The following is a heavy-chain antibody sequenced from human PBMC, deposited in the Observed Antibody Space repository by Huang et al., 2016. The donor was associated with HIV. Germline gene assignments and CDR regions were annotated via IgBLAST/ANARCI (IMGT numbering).Heavy chain of an antibody. CDR3: ARSRHYGDWRGIGHFDL. CDR1: GFNFNDYA. Sequence: EVNLVESGGGLVQPDRSLRLSCVVSGFNFNDYAMHWVRQRPGKGLEWVSGINWNSESLGYADSVKGRFVISRDNDKKSLHVQLNHLRPEDTALYFCARSRHYGDWRGIGHFDLWGRSTLVTVSS. J-gene: IGHJ2*01. D-gene: IGHD2-21*02. CDR2: INWNSESL. V-gene: IGHV3-9*01.